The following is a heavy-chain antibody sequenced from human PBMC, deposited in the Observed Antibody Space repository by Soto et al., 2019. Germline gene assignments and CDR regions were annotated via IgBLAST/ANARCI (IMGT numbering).Heavy chain of an antibody. D-gene: IGHD6-13*01. Sequence: QVQLVQSGAEVKKPGASVKVSCKASGYTFTSYGISRVRQAPGQGLEWMGWISAYNGNTNYAQKLQGRVTMTTDTSTSTAYMELRSLRSDDTAVYYCARDGSYSSSWYEFRNYGMDVWGQGTTVTVSS. J-gene: IGHJ6*02. CDR1: GYTFTSYG. CDR3: ARDGSYSSSWYEFRNYGMDV. V-gene: IGHV1-18*01. CDR2: ISAYNGNT.